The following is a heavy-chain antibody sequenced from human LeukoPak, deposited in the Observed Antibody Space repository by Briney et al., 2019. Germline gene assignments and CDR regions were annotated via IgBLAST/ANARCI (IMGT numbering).Heavy chain of an antibody. CDR3: AKVRAYSSGYYWGNYFDY. CDR2: ISVSGNT. Sequence: GGSLRLSCAASGFTLSSYAMSWVRQAPGKGLEWVSAISVSGNTYHADSVKGRFTISRDSSKNTLYLQMNSLRAEDTAVYYCAKVRAYSSGYYWGNYFDYWGQGTLVTVSS. V-gene: IGHV3-23*01. D-gene: IGHD3-22*01. CDR1: GFTLSSYA. J-gene: IGHJ4*02.